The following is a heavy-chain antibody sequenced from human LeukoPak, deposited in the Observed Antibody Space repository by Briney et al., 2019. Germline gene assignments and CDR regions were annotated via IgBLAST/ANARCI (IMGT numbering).Heavy chain of an antibody. CDR1: GGSFSGYY. CDR2: INHSGST. D-gene: IGHD3-9*01. V-gene: IGHV4-34*01. CDR3: ARRRYDILTGYYYYYMDV. Sequence: KASETLSLTCAVYGGSFSGYYWSWIRQPPGKGLEWIGEINHSGSTNYNPSLKSRVTISVDTSKNQFSLKLSSVTAADTAVYYCARRRYDILTGYYYYYMDVWGKGTTVTISS. J-gene: IGHJ6*03.